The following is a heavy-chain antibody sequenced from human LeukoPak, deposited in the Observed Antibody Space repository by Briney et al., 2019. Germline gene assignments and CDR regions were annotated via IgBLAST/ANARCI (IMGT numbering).Heavy chain of an antibody. CDR2: IYTSGST. CDR1: GGSISSYY. J-gene: IGHJ6*03. D-gene: IGHD3-10*01. V-gene: IGHV4-4*07. Sequence: SETLSLTCTVSGGSISSYYWSWIRQPAGKGLEWIGRIYTSGSTNYNPSLKSRVTMSVDTSKNQFSLKLSSVTAADTAVYYCARGNGSGSYYIVPYYYYMDVWGKGTTVTISS. CDR3: ARGNGSGSYYIVPYYYYMDV.